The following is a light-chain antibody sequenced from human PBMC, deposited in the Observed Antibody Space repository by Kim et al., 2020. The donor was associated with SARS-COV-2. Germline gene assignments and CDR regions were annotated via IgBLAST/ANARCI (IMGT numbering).Light chain of an antibody. CDR3: QTWGTGIRV. V-gene: IGLV4-69*01. Sequence: ASVKLTCTRGSGHSSYAMAGHQQQPEKGPRYLMKLNSDGSHSKGDGIPDRFSGSSSGAERYLTISSLQSEDEADYYCQTWGTGIRVFGGGTQLTVL. J-gene: IGLJ3*02. CDR2: LNSDGSH. CDR1: SGHSSYA.